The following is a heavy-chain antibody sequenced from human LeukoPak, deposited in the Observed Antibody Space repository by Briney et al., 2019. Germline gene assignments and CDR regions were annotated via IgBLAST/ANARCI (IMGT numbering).Heavy chain of an antibody. CDR3: ARDSNPRGGYDAFDF. CDR1: GFTFSGYW. CDR2: IKGDESKK. J-gene: IGHJ3*01. V-gene: IGHV3-7*01. D-gene: IGHD3-10*01. Sequence: HTGGSLRLFCAASGFTFSGYWMTWVRQAPGKGLEWVANIKGDESKKYYVDSVKGRFTISRDNAKNSLYLQMNSLRAEDTAVYYCARDSNPRGGYDAFDFWGQGTLVTVSS.